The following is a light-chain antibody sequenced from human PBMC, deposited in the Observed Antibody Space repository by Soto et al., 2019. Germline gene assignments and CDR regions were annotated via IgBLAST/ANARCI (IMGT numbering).Light chain of an antibody. Sequence: EIVQTQSQATLSVSPGERATLSCRASQSVSSNLAWYQQKPGQAPRLLIYGASTRATGIPARFSGSGSGTDFTLTISRLEPEDFAVYYCQQYGRSGTFGQGTEVDIK. J-gene: IGKJ1*01. V-gene: IGKV3-15*01. CDR2: GAS. CDR1: QSVSSN. CDR3: QQYGRSGT.